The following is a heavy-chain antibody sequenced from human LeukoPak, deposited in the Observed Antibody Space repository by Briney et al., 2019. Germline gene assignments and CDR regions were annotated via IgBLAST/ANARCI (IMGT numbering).Heavy chain of an antibody. CDR3: ARDFRDRFLEYLSNWFDP. V-gene: IGHV3-30*04. CDR1: GFTFSNYA. CDR2: ISDDGSNE. D-gene: IGHD3-3*01. J-gene: IGHJ5*02. Sequence: PGGSLRLSCAASGFTFSNYAMHWVRQAPGKGLEWVAVISDDGSNEYYADSMKGRFTISRDNSKNTLYLQMNGLRAEDTAVYYCARDFRDRFLEYLSNWFDPWGQGTLVTVSS.